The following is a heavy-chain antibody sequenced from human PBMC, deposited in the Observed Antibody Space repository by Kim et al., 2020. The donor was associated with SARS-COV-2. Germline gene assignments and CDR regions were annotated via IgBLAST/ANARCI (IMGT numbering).Heavy chain of an antibody. D-gene: IGHD6-25*01. CDR3: AKDLQRAPPYGMDV. V-gene: IGHV3-9*01. Sequence: GGSLRLSCAASGFTFDDYAMHWVRQVPGKGLEWVSVISWNGGGVNYADSVKGRFTISRDNAKNSLYLQMNSLRVEDTALYYCAKDLQRAPPYGMDVWGHGTTVTVSS. J-gene: IGHJ6*02. CDR2: ISWNGGGV. CDR1: GFTFDDYA.